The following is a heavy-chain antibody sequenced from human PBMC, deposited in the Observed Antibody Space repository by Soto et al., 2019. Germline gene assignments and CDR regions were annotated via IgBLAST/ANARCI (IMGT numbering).Heavy chain of an antibody. CDR1: GFTFSSYA. V-gene: IGHV3-23*01. D-gene: IGHD6-13*01. J-gene: IGHJ5*02. Sequence: EVPLLESGGGLVQPGGPLRLSCAASGFTFSSYAMSWVRQAPGKGLEWVSAISGSGGSTYYADSVKGRFTISRDNSKNTLYLQMNSLRAEVTAVYYCAKDCVAAAGTEWFDPWGQGTLATVS. CDR3: AKDCVAAAGTEWFDP. CDR2: ISGSGGST.